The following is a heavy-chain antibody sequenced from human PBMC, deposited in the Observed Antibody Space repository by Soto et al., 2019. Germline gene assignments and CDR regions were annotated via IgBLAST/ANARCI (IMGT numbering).Heavy chain of an antibody. CDR2: IIPIFGTA. D-gene: IGHD3-22*01. J-gene: IGHJ3*02. Sequence: SVKVSCKASGGTFSSYATSWVRQAPGQGLEWMGGIIPIFGTANYAQKFQGRVTITADESTSTAYMELSSLRSEDTAVYYCARASSSWDSSGYYYLSAFDIWGQGTMVTVSS. V-gene: IGHV1-69*13. CDR1: GGTFSSYA. CDR3: ARASSSWDSSGYYYLSAFDI.